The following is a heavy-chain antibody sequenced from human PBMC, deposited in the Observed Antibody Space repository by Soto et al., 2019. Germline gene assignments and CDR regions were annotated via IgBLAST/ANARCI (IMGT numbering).Heavy chain of an antibody. CDR3: ASDLYYYDSSGPLGNWFDP. Sequence: ASVKVSCKASGYTFTGYYIHWVRKAPGQGLEWMGWINPNSGGTNYAQKFQGRVTITADESTSTAYMELSSLRSEDTAVYYCASDLYYYDSSGPLGNWFDPWGQGTLVTVSS. CDR2: INPNSGGT. V-gene: IGHV1-2*02. D-gene: IGHD3-22*01. J-gene: IGHJ5*02. CDR1: GYTFTGYY.